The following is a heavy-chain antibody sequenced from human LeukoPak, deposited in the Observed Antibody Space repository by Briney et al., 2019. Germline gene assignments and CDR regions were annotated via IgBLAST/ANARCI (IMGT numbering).Heavy chain of an antibody. Sequence: EASVKVSCKASGYTFTTYPINWVRQAPGQGLEWMGWINTNTGNPTYAQGFTGRFVFSLDTSVTTAYLQISSLKPEDTAVYYCARVIKGAYYYALDVWGQGTTVTVSS. CDR3: ARVIKGAYYYALDV. CDR2: INTNTGNP. CDR1: GYTFTTYP. V-gene: IGHV7-4-1*02. J-gene: IGHJ6*02.